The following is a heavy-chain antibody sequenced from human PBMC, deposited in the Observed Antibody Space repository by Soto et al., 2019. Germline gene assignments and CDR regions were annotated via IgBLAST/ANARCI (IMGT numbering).Heavy chain of an antibody. CDR1: GGSISSVYDY. D-gene: IGHD7-27*01. Sequence: QVQLQESGPILVKPSQTLSLTCTVSGGSISSVYDYWGWIRQSPDKGLEWIGHIYAGGSTYNNPTLTSTVTISVDTSKNQFSLPLSSVTAADTDVYYCARGPAGDKVDYWGQGTLVTSS. J-gene: IGHJ4*02. CDR3: ARGPAGDKVDY. CDR2: IYAGGST. V-gene: IGHV4-30-4*01.